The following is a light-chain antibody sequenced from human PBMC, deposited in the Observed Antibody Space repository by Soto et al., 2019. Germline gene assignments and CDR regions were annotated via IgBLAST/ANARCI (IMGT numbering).Light chain of an antibody. CDR3: QQSYTTPFT. J-gene: IGKJ3*01. CDR2: ASS. CDR1: QSISSF. V-gene: IGKV1-39*01. Sequence: DIQMTQSPSSLSASVGDRVTITCRASQSISSFLNWYQQKLGKAPKLLIYASSSLQSGVPSRFSGSGSGTDFTLTISSLQPEDSATYYCQQSYTTPFTFGPGTKVDI.